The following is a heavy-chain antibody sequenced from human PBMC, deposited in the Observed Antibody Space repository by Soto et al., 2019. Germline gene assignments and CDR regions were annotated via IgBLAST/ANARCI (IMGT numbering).Heavy chain of an antibody. CDR1: GCTFSSYA. Sequence: GASVKVSCKASGCTFSSYAISCVRRAPGQGLEWMGGIIPIFGTANYAQKFQGRVTITADESTSTAYMELSSLRSEDTAVYYCARGIFEAPPGYYGMDVWGQGTTVTVSS. V-gene: IGHV1-69*13. CDR2: IIPIFGTA. J-gene: IGHJ6*02. CDR3: ARGIFEAPPGYYGMDV. D-gene: IGHD3-3*01.